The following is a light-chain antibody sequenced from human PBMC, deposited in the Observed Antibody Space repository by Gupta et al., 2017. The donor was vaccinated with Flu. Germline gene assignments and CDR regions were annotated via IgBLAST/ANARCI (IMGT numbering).Light chain of an antibody. CDR2: DND. Sequence: QSVLTQPPSVSAAPGQKVTISCSGISSKIGNNYVSWYQQFPGTAPKLLIYDNDKRPSGIPDRFSGSKSGTSATLGITGLQTGDEADYYCGAWDSTLTGAVFGGGTKLTV. V-gene: IGLV1-51*01. J-gene: IGLJ2*01. CDR1: SSKIGNNY. CDR3: GAWDSTLTGAV.